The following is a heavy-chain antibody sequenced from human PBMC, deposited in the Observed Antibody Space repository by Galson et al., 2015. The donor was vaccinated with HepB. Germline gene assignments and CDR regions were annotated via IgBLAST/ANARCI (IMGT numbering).Heavy chain of an antibody. Sequence: SLRLSCAASGFTFSSYGMHWVRQAPGKGLEWVAFIRYDGSNKYYADSVKGRFTISRDNSKNTLYLQMNSLRAEDTAVYYCAKLVTTLVTPHGGWGQGTLVTVSS. J-gene: IGHJ4*02. V-gene: IGHV3-30*02. CDR1: GFTFSSYG. D-gene: IGHD4-23*01. CDR3: AKLVTTLVTPHGG. CDR2: IRYDGSNK.